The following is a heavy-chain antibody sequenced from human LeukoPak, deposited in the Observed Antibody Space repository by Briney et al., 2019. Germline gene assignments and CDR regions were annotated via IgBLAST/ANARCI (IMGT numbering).Heavy chain of an antibody. J-gene: IGHJ4*02. V-gene: IGHV3-11*04. CDR1: GFTFSDYY. CDR2: VSSGSSTI. CDR3: AALDHGHDY. Sequence: GGSLRLSCAASGFTFSDYYMSWIRQAPGKALEWVSYVSSGSSTIYYADSVKGRFTISRDNAKNTLYLQMNSLRAEDTAVYYCAALDHGHDYWGQGTLVTVSS.